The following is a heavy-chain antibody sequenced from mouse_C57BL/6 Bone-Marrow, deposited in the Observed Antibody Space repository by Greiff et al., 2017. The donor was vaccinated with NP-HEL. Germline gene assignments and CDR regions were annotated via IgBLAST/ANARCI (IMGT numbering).Heavy chain of an antibody. Sequence: QVQLQQPGAELVRPGSSVKLSCKASGYTFTSYWMDWVKQRPGQGLEWIGNIYPSDSETHYNQKFKDKATLTVDKSSSTAYMQLSSLTSEDSAVYYCARLRAQAKGAMDYWGQGTSVTVSS. CDR1: GYTFTSYW. CDR3: ARLRAQAKGAMDY. J-gene: IGHJ4*01. CDR2: IYPSDSET. D-gene: IGHD3-2*02. V-gene: IGHV1-61*01.